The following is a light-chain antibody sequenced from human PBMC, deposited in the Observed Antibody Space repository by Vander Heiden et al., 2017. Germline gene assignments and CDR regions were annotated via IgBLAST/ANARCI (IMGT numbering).Light chain of an antibody. J-gene: IGKJ1*01. CDR3: QQFYRIPFT. V-gene: IGKV4-1*01. CDR2: GPS. Sequence: DIVMTQSPDSLAVSLGERATFNCKSSQSLLDSSNNQHKVAWFPQRPGQPPKLLAYGPSTREFGVPDRFSGSGSGTDFTLTISSLQAEDVAVYYCQQFYRIPFTFGQGTRVEIK. CDR1: QSLLDSSNNQHK.